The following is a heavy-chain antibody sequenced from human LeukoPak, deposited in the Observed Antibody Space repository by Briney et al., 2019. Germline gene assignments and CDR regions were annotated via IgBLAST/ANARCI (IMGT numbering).Heavy chain of an antibody. V-gene: IGHV3-21*01. CDR3: ARSHYYDSSGYYYYFDY. CDR2: ISSSSSYI. J-gene: IGHJ4*02. D-gene: IGHD3-22*01. Sequence: GGSLRLSCAASGFTFSSYSMNWVRQAPGKGLEWVSSISSSSSYIYYADSVKGRFTISRDNAKNSLYLQMNSLRAEDTAVYYCARSHYYDSSGYYYYFDYWGQGTLVTVSS. CDR1: GFTFSSYS.